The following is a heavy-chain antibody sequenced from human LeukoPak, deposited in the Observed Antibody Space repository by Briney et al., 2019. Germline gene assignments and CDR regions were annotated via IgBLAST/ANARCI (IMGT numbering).Heavy chain of an antibody. CDR1: GYTFTGYY. CDR2: INPNSGGT. V-gene: IGHV1-2*02. Sequence: ASVKVSCKASGYTFTGYYMHWVRQAPGQGLEWMGWINPNSGGTNYAQKFQGRVTMTRDTSISTAYMELSRLRSDVTAVYYCARGKAYCSSTSCRRSYNWFDPWGQGTLVTVSS. CDR3: ARGKAYCSSTSCRRSYNWFDP. D-gene: IGHD2-2*01. J-gene: IGHJ5*02.